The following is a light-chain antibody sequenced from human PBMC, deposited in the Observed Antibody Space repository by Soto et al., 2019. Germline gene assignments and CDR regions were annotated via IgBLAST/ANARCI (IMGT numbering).Light chain of an antibody. J-gene: IGKJ2*01. CDR3: QQYNNWPPYT. CDR2: GAS. Sequence: EIVMTQSPSTLSVSPGERATLSCRASQSVSSNLAWYQQKPGQAPRLLIYGASTRATGIPARFSGSGSGTEFTLTSSIRHSEDFAVYYCQQYNNWPPYTFGQGTKLEIK. V-gene: IGKV3-15*01. CDR1: QSVSSN.